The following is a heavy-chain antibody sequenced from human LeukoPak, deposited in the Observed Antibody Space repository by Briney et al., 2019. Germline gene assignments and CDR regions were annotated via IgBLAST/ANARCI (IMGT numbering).Heavy chain of an antibody. CDR2: ISWDGGST. J-gene: IGHJ4*02. CDR1: GFTFDDYA. V-gene: IGHV3-43D*03. D-gene: IGHD3-10*01. Sequence: GGSLRLSCAASGFTFDDYAMHWVRQAPGKCLEWVSLISWDGGSTYYADSVKGRFTISRDNSKNSLYLQMNSLRAEDTALYYCAKDIRSGRSYIFDYWGQGTLVTVSS. CDR3: AKDIRSGRSYIFDY.